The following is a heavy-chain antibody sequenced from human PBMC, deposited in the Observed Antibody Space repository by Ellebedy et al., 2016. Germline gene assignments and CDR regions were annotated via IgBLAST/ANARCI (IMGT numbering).Heavy chain of an antibody. D-gene: IGHD6-13*01. CDR2: IYYSGST. Sequence: SETLSLXXTVSGGSISSSSYYWGWIRQPPGKGLEWIGSIYYSGSTYYNPSLKSRVTISVDTSKNQFSLKLSSVTAADTAVYYCARDDGAADVEAWGQGTLVTVSS. CDR3: ARDDGAADVEA. CDR1: GGSISSSSYY. J-gene: IGHJ5*02. V-gene: IGHV4-39*07.